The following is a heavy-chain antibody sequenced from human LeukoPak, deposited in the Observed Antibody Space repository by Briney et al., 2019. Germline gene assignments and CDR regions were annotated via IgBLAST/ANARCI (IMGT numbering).Heavy chain of an antibody. Sequence: GGSLRLSCAASGFTFSSYSMNWVRQAPGKGLEWVSSISSSSSYIYYADSVKGRFTISRDNAKNSLYLQMNSLGAEDTAVYYCAREGEMATKDRGFDYWGQGTLVTVSS. CDR2: ISSSSSYI. CDR1: GFTFSSYS. CDR3: AREGEMATKDRGFDY. V-gene: IGHV3-21*01. D-gene: IGHD5-24*01. J-gene: IGHJ4*02.